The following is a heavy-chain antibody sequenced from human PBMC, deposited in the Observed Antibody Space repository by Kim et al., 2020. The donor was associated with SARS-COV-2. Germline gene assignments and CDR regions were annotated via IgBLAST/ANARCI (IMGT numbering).Heavy chain of an antibody. D-gene: IGHD5-12*01. J-gene: IGHJ4*02. CDR2: ISYDGSNK. CDR1: GFTFSSYG. Sequence: GGSLRLSCAASGFTFSSYGMHWVRQAPGKGLEWVAVISYDGSNKYYADSVKGRFTISRDNSKNTLYLQMNSLRAEDTAVYYCARGGADIVATTFDYWGQG. V-gene: IGHV3-33*05. CDR3: ARGGADIVATTFDY.